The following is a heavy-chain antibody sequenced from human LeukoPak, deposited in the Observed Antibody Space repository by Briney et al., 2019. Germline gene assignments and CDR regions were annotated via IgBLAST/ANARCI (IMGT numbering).Heavy chain of an antibody. CDR2: MSINSGLK. V-gene: IGHV3-21*01. Sequence: GGSLRLTCAASGFTFSSYSMNWVRQAPGKGLEWVSSMSINSGLKYHADSVKGRFTISRDNAKNSLYLQMKSLRDQDTAVYYCAREFEYRTSGAGYWGQGTLVTVSS. J-gene: IGHJ4*02. CDR1: GFTFSSYS. CDR3: AREFEYRTSGAGY. D-gene: IGHD6-6*01.